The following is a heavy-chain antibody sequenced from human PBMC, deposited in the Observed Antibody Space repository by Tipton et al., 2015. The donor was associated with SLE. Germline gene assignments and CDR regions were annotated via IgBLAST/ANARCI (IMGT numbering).Heavy chain of an antibody. Sequence: QVQLVQSGAELKKPGASVKVSCKASGYTFTTYIINWVRQAPGQGLEWMGWIAVYNGKTTYAQNLQGRVTRTTDPSTSTAYMELRSLRSDDTAVYYCARDSPYSGSFRYYYYYGLDVWGQGTTVTVSS. CDR2: IAVYNGKT. CDR1: GYTFTTYI. J-gene: IGHJ6*02. D-gene: IGHD1-26*01. V-gene: IGHV1-18*04. CDR3: ARDSPYSGSFRYYYYYGLDV.